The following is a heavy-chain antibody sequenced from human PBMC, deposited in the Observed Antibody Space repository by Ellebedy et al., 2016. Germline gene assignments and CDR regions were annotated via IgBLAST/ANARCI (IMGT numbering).Heavy chain of an antibody. V-gene: IGHV3-74*01. CDR3: ARVPVATAGVGIDH. J-gene: IGHJ4*02. Sequence: GESLKISXTASGFTFSNYWMHWVRQAPGKGLVWVSRIRGDGSGTNYADSVKGRFTISRDNAKNTVYLHMDTLRAEDTGLYYCARVPVATAGVGIDHWGQGTLVTVSS. D-gene: IGHD5-18*01. CDR1: GFTFSNYW. CDR2: IRGDGSGT.